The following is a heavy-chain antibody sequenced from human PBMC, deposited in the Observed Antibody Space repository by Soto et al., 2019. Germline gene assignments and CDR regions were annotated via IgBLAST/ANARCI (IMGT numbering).Heavy chain of an antibody. D-gene: IGHD3-10*01. Sequence: QTGGSLRLSCAASGFTFSSYAMHWVRQAPGKGLEWVEVISYDGSNKYYADSVKGRFTISRDNSKNTLYLQMNSLRAEDTAVYYCARDLYYYGSGSDYYYYGMDVWGQGTTVTVYS. J-gene: IGHJ6*02. CDR3: ARDLYYYGSGSDYYYYGMDV. CDR2: ISYDGSNK. V-gene: IGHV3-30-3*01. CDR1: GFTFSSYA.